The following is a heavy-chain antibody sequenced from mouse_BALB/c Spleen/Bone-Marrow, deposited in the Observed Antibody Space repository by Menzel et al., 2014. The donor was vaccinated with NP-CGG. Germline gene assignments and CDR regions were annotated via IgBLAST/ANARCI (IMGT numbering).Heavy chain of an antibody. CDR2: IHYSGST. V-gene: IGHV3-1*02. CDR1: DYSITSGHS. J-gene: IGHJ4*01. Sequence: EVHLVESGPDLVKPSQSLSLTCTVTDYSITSGHSWHWIRQFPGNKLEWMGYIHYSGSTNYNPSLKSRISITRDTSKNQFFLQLNSVTTEDTATYYCARRGYDGYNYYAMDYWGQGTSVTVSS. D-gene: IGHD2-3*01. CDR3: ARRGYDGYNYYAMDY.